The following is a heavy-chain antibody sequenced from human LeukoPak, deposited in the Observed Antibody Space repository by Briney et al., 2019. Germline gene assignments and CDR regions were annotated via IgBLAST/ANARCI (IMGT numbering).Heavy chain of an antibody. D-gene: IGHD3-3*01. Sequence: SQTLSLTCTVSGASISSNSYFWSWIRQPAGKGLEWMGRIYNSVITNDNPSLQSRLTISLDTSKNQFSLNLTSVTAADTAVYYCARVSRFWSGPFIDFWGQGTLVTVSS. J-gene: IGHJ4*02. CDR3: ARVSRFWSGPFIDF. CDR1: GASISSNSYF. V-gene: IGHV4-61*02. CDR2: IYNSVIT.